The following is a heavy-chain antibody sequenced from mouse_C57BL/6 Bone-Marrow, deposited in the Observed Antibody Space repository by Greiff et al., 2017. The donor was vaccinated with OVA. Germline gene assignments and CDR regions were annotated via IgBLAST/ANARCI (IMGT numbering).Heavy chain of an antibody. D-gene: IGHD2-3*01. CDR3: ARGFYDGYYAMDY. CDR1: GYTFTDYY. CDR2: IYPGSGNT. J-gene: IGHJ4*01. V-gene: IGHV1-76*01. Sequence: VKLMESGAELVRPGASVKLSCKASGYTFTDYYINWVKQRPGQGLEWIARIYPGSGNTYYNEKFKGKATLTAEKSSSTAYMQLSSLTSEDSAVYFCARGFYDGYYAMDYWGQGTSVTVSS.